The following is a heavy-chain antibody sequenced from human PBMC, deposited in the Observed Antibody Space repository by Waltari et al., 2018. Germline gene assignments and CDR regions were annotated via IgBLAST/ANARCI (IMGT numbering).Heavy chain of an antibody. CDR2: INHSGST. D-gene: IGHD6-19*01. V-gene: IGHV4-34*01. CDR1: GGSFSAYY. J-gene: IGHJ6*02. Sequence: QVQLQQWGAGLLKPSETLSLTCAVYGGSFSAYYWSWIRQPPGKGLGWIGEINHSGSTNYNPSLKSRVTISVDTSKNQFSLKVSSVTAADTAVYYCARSSRRGAVAGQGYYYYGMDVWGQGTTVTVFS. CDR3: ARSSRRGAVAGQGYYYYGMDV.